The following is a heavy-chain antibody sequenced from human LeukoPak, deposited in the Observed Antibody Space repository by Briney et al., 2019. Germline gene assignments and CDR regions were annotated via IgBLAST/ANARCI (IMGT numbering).Heavy chain of an antibody. Sequence: SKTLSLTCTVSGGSVSSGSYYWSWIRQPPGKGLEWIGYIYYSGSTNYNPSLKSRVTISVDTSKNQFSLKLSSVTAADTAVYYCARGGDYYDSSGYPHPFDYWGQGTLVTVSS. CDR2: IYYSGST. J-gene: IGHJ4*02. D-gene: IGHD3-22*01. V-gene: IGHV4-61*01. CDR3: ARGGDYYDSSGYPHPFDY. CDR1: GGSVSSGSYY.